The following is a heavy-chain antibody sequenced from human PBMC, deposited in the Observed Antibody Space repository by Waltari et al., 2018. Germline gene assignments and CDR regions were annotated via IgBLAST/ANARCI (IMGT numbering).Heavy chain of an antibody. V-gene: IGHV4-59*01. CDR3: ARFVPLRGLDL. CDR1: GGSMNSDY. Sequence: QVHLQESGPGLVKPWETLSLTCTVSGGSMNSDYWTWLRQPPGKGLEWIGYIYYTGGPNSHPSLDSRVTISVDTSRKQCSLRLTSVTTADTAVYFCARFVPLRGLDLWGPGMLVSVSS. J-gene: IGHJ5*02. CDR2: IYYTGGP. D-gene: IGHD3-10*01.